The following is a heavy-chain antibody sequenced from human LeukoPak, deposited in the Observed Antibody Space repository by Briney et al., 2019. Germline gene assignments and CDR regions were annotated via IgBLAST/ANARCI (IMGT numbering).Heavy chain of an antibody. CDR3: AKETPITIFGVVIPYYFHY. D-gene: IGHD3-3*01. CDR2: ISYDGNNK. J-gene: IGHJ4*02. V-gene: IGHV3-30*18. CDR1: GFTFSSYG. Sequence: PGGSLRLSCAASGFTFSSYGMHWVRQAPGKGLEWVAVISYDGNNKYYADSVKGRFTISRDNSKNTLFLQMNSLRAEDTAVYYCAKETPITIFGVVIPYYFHYWGQGTLVTVSS.